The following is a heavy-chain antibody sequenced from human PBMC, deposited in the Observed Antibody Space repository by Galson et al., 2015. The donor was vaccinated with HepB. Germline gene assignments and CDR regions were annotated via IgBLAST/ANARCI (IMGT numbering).Heavy chain of an antibody. CDR1: GGTFSSYA. Sequence: SVKVSCKASGGTFSSYAISWVRQAPGQGLEWMGGIIPIFDTTNYAQKFHGRVTITAGKSASTAYMELSSLRSEDTAVYYCATYSPPELAAAGTRGLWFDPWGQGTLVTVSS. D-gene: IGHD6-13*01. CDR2: IIPIFDTT. CDR3: ATYSPPELAAAGTRGLWFDP. J-gene: IGHJ5*02. V-gene: IGHV1-69*06.